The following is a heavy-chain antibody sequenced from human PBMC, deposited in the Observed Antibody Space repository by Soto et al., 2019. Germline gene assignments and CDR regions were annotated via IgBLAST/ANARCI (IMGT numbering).Heavy chain of an antibody. CDR2: IYYSGST. D-gene: IGHD1-1*01. V-gene: IGHV4-31*03. Sequence: SETLSLTCTVSGGSISSGGYYWSWIRQHPGKGLEWIGYIYYSGSTYYNPSLKSRVTISVDTSKNQFSLKLSSVTAADTAVYYCAREWRSQRGTMDVWGKGTTVTVSS. J-gene: IGHJ6*03. CDR3: AREWRSQRGTMDV. CDR1: GGSISSGGYY.